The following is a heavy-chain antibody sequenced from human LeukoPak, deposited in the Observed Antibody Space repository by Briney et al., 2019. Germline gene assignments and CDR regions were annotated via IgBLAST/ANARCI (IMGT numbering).Heavy chain of an antibody. Sequence: PGGSLRLSCAASGFTFSSYSMNWVRQAPGKGLEWVSSISSSSSYIYYADSVKGRFTISRDNAKNSLYLQMNSLRPEDTAVYYCVREGLGPSFSAWFDPWGHGTLVTVSS. CDR3: VREGLGPSFSAWFDP. V-gene: IGHV3-21*01. CDR1: GFTFSSYS. J-gene: IGHJ5*02. D-gene: IGHD3/OR15-3a*01. CDR2: ISSSSSYI.